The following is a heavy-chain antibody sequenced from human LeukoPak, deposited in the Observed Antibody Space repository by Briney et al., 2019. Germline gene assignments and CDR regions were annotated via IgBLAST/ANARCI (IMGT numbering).Heavy chain of an antibody. J-gene: IGHJ4*02. CDR1: GYTFTSYY. CDR3: ARDEPIVVVPAALLDY. D-gene: IGHD2-2*01. CDR2: INPSGGST. V-gene: IGHV1-46*01. Sequence: ASVKVSCKASGYTFTSYYMHWVRQAPGQGLEWMGIINPSGGSTSYAQKFQGRVTMTRDTSISTAYMELSRLRSDDTAVYYCARDEPIVVVPAALLDYWGQGTLVTVSS.